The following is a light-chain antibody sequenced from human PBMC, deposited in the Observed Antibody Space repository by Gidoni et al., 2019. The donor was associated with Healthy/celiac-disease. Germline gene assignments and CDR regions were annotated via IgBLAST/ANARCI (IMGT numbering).Light chain of an antibody. Sequence: QSALTQPRAVSGSPGQSVTISCTGTSRDVGGYNYVSWYQQTPGKAPKLMIYDVSKRPSGVPDRFSGSKSGNTASLTISGLQAEDEADYYCCSYAGSYTYVFGTGTKVTVL. J-gene: IGLJ1*01. CDR2: DVS. CDR1: SRDVGGYNY. V-gene: IGLV2-11*01. CDR3: CSYAGSYTYV.